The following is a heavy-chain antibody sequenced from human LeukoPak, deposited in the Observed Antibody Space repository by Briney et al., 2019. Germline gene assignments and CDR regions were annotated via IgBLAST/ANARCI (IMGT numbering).Heavy chain of an antibody. CDR2: ISTTGTTI. D-gene: IGHD6-13*01. Sequence: GALSPSCTASCFSFSSDEMNWGRPAPGKGLAWVASISTTGTTIYYADSVKGRFTISRDNAKNPLYLQMNRLRADDTAVYYCARDRPGYTRIWYSPFDYWGQGTLVTVSS. CDR3: ARDRPGYTRIWYSPFDY. CDR1: CFSFSSDE. V-gene: IGHV3-48*03. J-gene: IGHJ4*02.